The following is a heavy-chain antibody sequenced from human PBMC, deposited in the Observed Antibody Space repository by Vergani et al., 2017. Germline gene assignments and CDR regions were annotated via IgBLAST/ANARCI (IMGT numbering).Heavy chain of an antibody. CDR3: ARDKGSSWSSPDY. J-gene: IGHJ4*02. Sequence: QVQLQESGPGLVKPSQTLSLTCTVSGGSISSYYWSWIRQPPGKGLEWIGYIYYSGSTNYNPSLKSRVTISVDTSKNQFSLKLSSVTAADTAVYYCARDKGSSWSSPDYWGQGTLVTVSS. CDR2: IYYSGST. D-gene: IGHD6-13*01. V-gene: IGHV4-59*12. CDR1: GGSISSYY.